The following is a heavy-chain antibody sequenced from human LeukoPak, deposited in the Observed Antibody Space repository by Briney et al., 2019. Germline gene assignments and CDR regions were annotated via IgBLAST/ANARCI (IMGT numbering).Heavy chain of an antibody. CDR3: ASNPLTYCGGDCSTLTDY. J-gene: IGHJ4*02. D-gene: IGHD2-21*02. CDR2: INHSGST. V-gene: IGHV4-34*01. Sequence: SETLSLTCTVSGGSISSYYWSWIRQPPGKGLEWIGEINHSGSTNYNPSLKSRVTISVDTSKNQFSLKLSSVAAADTAVYYCASNPLTYCGGDCSTLTDYWGQGTLVTVSS. CDR1: GGSISSYY.